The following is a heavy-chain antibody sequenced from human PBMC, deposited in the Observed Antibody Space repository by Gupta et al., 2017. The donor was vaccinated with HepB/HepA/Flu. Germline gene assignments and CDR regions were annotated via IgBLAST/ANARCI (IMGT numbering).Heavy chain of an antibody. CDR3: TRVSYERRGDTWYFDL. Sequence: EVQLLESGGGLMQPGGSLRLSCAASGFISNDYAMTWVRQAPGTGLQWVSALSYSGDNKYYKEAGKGRCTFSRDNSNNRLYLKMNSLRDDDKASYYCTRVSYERRGDTWYFDLWGRGNLVTVSS. D-gene: IGHD3-22*01. CDR2: LSYSGDNK. CDR1: GFISNDYA. V-gene: IGHV3-23*01. J-gene: IGHJ2*01.